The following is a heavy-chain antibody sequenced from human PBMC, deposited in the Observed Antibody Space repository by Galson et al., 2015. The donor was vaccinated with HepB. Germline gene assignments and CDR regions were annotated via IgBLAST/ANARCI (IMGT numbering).Heavy chain of an antibody. V-gene: IGHV3-33*06. Sequence: SLRLSCAASGFTFSNYGMHWVRQAPGKGLEWVAVMWSDGSNKFYADSVKGRFTISRDNSKNTLYLQMNSLRAEDTAVYYCAKGGVVVAATLYFQHWGQGTLVTVSS. J-gene: IGHJ1*01. CDR3: AKGGVVVAATLYFQH. CDR2: MWSDGSNK. D-gene: IGHD2-15*01. CDR1: GFTFSNYG.